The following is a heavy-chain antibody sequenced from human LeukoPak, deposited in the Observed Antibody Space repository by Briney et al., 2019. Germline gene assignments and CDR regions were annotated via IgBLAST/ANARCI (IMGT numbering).Heavy chain of an antibody. CDR3: ARVRVSEDGLEY. D-gene: IGHD5/OR15-5a*01. CDR1: GFTYSSYW. V-gene: IGHV3-7*01. CDR2: INQDGSET. J-gene: IGHJ4*02. Sequence: PGGSLRLSCAASGFTYSSYWMSWVRQAPGKGLEWVANINQDGSETYYVDSVRGRFTISRDNAKNSLYLQMNSLRAEDTAVYYCARVRVSEDGLEYWGQGTLVTVSS.